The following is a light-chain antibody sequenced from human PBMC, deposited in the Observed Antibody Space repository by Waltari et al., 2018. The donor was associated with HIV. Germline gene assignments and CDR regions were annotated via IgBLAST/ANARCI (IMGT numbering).Light chain of an antibody. CDR2: KVT. CDR3: CSCAGSDVV. V-gene: IGLV2-8*01. J-gene: IGLJ2*01. CDR1: RMDVGVYTD. Sequence: SSLPPPPPAPGSPDRPATIPCAGTRMDVGVYTDTSRYQQPPGKAPKLMIFKVTKRPSGVPDRCSGSKAGNTASLTISGVQAEDESVYYCCSCAGSDVVFGGGTKLTVL.